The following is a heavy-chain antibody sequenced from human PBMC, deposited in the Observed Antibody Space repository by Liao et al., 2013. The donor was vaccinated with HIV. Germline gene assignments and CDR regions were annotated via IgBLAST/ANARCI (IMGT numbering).Heavy chain of an antibody. Sequence: QLQLQESGSGLVKPSQTLSLTCAVSGGSISSGGYSWSWIRQPAGKGLEWIGRIYTSGSTNYNPSLKSRVTISVDTSKNQFSLKLSSVTAADTAVYYCARDIFSGDDAFDIWGQGTMVTVSS. CDR2: IYTSGST. D-gene: IGHD7-27*01. CDR1: GGSISSGGYS. V-gene: IGHV4-61*02. J-gene: IGHJ3*02. CDR3: ARDIFSGDDAFDI.